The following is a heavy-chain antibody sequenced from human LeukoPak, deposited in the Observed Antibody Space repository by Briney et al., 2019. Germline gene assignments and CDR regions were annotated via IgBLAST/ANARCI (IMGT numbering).Heavy chain of an antibody. CDR1: GGSISSSSYY. V-gene: IGHV4-39*01. J-gene: IGHJ4*02. D-gene: IGHD3-22*01. CDR3: ARRINSSGYYDY. CDR2: IYYSGNT. Sequence: PPETLSLTCTVTGGSISSSSYYWGWIRQPPGKGLEWIGSIYYSGNTNYNPSLQSRVTISVDTPKNHFSLKLTSVTAADTAVYYCARRINSSGYYDYWGQGTLVTVSS.